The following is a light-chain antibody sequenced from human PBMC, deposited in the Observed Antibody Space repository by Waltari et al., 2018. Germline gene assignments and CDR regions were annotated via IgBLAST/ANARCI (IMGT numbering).Light chain of an antibody. J-gene: IGLJ3*02. CDR1: SSDVGTYNF. V-gene: IGLV2-23*01. Sequence: QSALTQPASVSGSPGQSITISCTGTSSDVGTYNFVSWYQQHPGNAPKLRIYEGSKRPSGVSDRFSGSNSGNTASLTIAGLQAEDEADDYCCSYTGTITPRVFGGGTKLTVV. CDR2: EGS. CDR3: CSYTGTITPRV.